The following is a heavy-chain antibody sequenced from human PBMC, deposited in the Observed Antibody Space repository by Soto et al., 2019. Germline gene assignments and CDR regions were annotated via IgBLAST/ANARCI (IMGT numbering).Heavy chain of an antibody. V-gene: IGHV1-69*13. CDR1: GGTFSSYA. Sequence: GGSVKVSCKASGGTFSSYAISWVRQAPGQGLEWMGGIIPIFGTANYAQKFQGRVTITADESTSTAYMELSSLRSEDTAVYYCARVDYCGGDCYPIDYWGQGTLVTVS. CDR3: ARVDYCGGDCYPIDY. J-gene: IGHJ4*02. CDR2: IIPIFGTA. D-gene: IGHD2-21*02.